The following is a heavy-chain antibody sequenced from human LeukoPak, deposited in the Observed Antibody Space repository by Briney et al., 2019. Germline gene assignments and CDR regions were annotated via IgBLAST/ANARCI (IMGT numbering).Heavy chain of an antibody. J-gene: IGHJ3*02. CDR1: GGTFSSYA. CDR2: IIPIFGTA. CDR3: ARGPLTDDAFDI. Sequence: SVTVSCKASGGTFSSYAISWVRQAPGQGLEWMGGIIPIFGTANYAQKFQGRVTITTDDSTSTAYMELSSLRSEDTAVYYCARGPLTDDAFDIWGQGTMVTVSS. V-gene: IGHV1-69*05. D-gene: IGHD1-20*01.